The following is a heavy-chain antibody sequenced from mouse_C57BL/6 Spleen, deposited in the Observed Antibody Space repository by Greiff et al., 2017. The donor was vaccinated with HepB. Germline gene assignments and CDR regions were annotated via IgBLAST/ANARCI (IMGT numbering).Heavy chain of an antibody. CDR3: TTSYGNFFAY. D-gene: IGHD2-1*01. CDR2: IDPEKGDT. Sequence: VQLQQSGAELVRPGASVKLSCTASGFNIKDDYMHWVKQRPEQGLEWIGWIDPEKGDTEYASKFQGKATITADTSSNTAYLQLSSLTSEDTAVYYCTTSYGNFFAYWGQGTLVTVSA. J-gene: IGHJ3*01. V-gene: IGHV14-4*01. CDR1: GFNIKDDY.